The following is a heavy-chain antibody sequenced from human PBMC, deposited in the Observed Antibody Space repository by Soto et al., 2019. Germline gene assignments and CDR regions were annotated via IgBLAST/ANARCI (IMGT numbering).Heavy chain of an antibody. V-gene: IGHV3-11*06. Sequence: QVQLVESGGGLVKPGGSLRLSCAASGFSFSDYYMSWVRQAPGKGLEWVAYISGSSGYTGYADSVKGRFTISRDNAKNSQYLQMNSLRVEDTAVYYCARDRGGYGPPDVWGQGTTVTVSS. J-gene: IGHJ6*02. D-gene: IGHD3-10*01. CDR3: ARDRGGYGPPDV. CDR1: GFSFSDYY. CDR2: ISGSSGYT.